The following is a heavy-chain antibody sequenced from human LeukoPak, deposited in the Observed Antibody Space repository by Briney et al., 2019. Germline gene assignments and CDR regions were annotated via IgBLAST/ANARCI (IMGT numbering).Heavy chain of an antibody. J-gene: IGHJ3*02. V-gene: IGHV3-23*01. CDR1: GFTFSDYA. CDR3: VQEGPRGLAFDI. Sequence: PGGSLRLSCAASGFTFSDYAMSWVRQAPGKGPEWVSTISGSDANTYYADSVKGRFTISRDNSKSTLSLQMNSLRAEDTAVYYCVQEGPRGLAFDIWGQGTKVTVSS. CDR2: ISGSDANT.